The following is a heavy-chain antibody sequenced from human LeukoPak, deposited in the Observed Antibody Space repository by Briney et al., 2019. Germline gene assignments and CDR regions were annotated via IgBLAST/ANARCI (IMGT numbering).Heavy chain of an antibody. D-gene: IGHD5-12*01. V-gene: IGHV1-46*01. CDR2: INPSGGST. Sequence: ASVKVSCKXSGYTFTSYYMHWVRQSPRQGLEWMGIINPSGGSTSYAQKFQGRVAMTRDTSTSTVYMELSSLRSEDTAVYYCASRGYSGYAVFDYWGQGTLVTVSS. J-gene: IGHJ4*02. CDR3: ASRGYSGYAVFDY. CDR1: GYTFTSYY.